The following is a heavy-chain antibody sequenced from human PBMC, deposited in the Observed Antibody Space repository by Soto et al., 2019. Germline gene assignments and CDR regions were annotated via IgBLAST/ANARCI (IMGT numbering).Heavy chain of an antibody. V-gene: IGHV1-69*06. CDR2: IVPRFGSP. CDR3: ARARIQLRLGKYSFNGMDV. CDR1: GGTFSDFA. D-gene: IGHD3-16*01. J-gene: IGHJ6*02. Sequence: QVQLVQSGAEMRKPGSSLRVSCKASGGTFSDFAFSWVRQAPGQGLEWMGGIVPRFGSPNYAQKFGGRVTISADTSTSTVYMEVSSLRFDNTAVYFCARARIQLRLGKYSFNGMDVWGQGTTITVSS.